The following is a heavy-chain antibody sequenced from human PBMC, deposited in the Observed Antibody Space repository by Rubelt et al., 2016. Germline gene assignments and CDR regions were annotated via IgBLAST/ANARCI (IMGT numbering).Heavy chain of an antibody. CDR1: GYTFTSYA. V-gene: IGHV1-3*01. J-gene: IGHJ4*02. CDR2: INAGTGNT. Sequence: QVQLVQSGAEVKKPGASVKVSCKASGYTFTSYAMHWVRQAPGQRLEWMGWINAGTGNTNYSQKFQGRVTITRDTSASTASMELSSLRSEDTAVYYCARAQRIRLLMVYAPTFDYWGQGTLVTVSS. CDR3: ARAQRIRLLMVYAPTFDY. D-gene: IGHD2-8*01.